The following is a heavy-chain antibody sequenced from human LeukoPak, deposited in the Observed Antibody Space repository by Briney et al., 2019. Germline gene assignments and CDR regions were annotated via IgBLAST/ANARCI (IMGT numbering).Heavy chain of an antibody. J-gene: IGHJ2*01. CDR1: GYSISSGYY. CDR2: IYYSGST. V-gene: IGHV4-38-2*02. CDR3: ARDLEQWLEGYWYFDL. D-gene: IGHD6-19*01. Sequence: PSETLSLTCTVSGYSISSGYYWGWIRQPPGKGLEWIGSIYYSGSTYYNPSLKSRVTISVDTSKNQFSLKLSSVTAADTAVYYCARDLEQWLEGYWYFDLWGRGTLVTVSS.